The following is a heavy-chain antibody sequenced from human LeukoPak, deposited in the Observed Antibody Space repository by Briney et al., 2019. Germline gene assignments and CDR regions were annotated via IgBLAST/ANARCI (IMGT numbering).Heavy chain of an antibody. D-gene: IGHD3-9*01. Sequence: PGGSLRLSCAASGFNFNSYAMSWVRQAPGKGLEWVSAISGNGGRTYYADSVKGRFTISRDNSKNTLYLQMNSLRAEDTAVYYCAKDLVLDILTGYYVTSYGMDVWGQGTTVTVSS. CDR1: GFNFNSYA. CDR2: ISGNGGRT. J-gene: IGHJ6*02. V-gene: IGHV3-23*01. CDR3: AKDLVLDILTGYYVTSYGMDV.